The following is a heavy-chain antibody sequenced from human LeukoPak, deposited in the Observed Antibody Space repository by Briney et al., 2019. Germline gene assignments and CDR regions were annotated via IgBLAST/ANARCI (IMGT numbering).Heavy chain of an antibody. CDR2: IIPILGIA. V-gene: IGHV1-69*04. CDR3: ARDLTLYCTNGVCYAFDI. Sequence: ASVKVSCKASGYTFTSYGISWVRQAPGQGLEWMGRIIPILGIANYAQKFQGRVTITADKSTSTAYMELSSLRSEDTAVYYCARDLTLYCTNGVCYAFDIWGQGTMVTVSS. J-gene: IGHJ3*02. D-gene: IGHD2-8*01. CDR1: GYTFTSYG.